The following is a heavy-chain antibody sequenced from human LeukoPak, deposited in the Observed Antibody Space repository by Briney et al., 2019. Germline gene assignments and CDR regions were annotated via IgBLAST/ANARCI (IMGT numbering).Heavy chain of an antibody. CDR3: ARVVGYYDSSGYTDY. CDR2: IYYSGST. D-gene: IGHD3-22*01. J-gene: IGHJ4*02. CDR1: GGSISSSSLY. Sequence: SETLSLTCTVSGGSISSSSLYWGWIRQPPGKGLEWIGSIYYSGSTYYNPSLKSRVTISVDTSKDQCSLKLSSVTAADTAVYYCARVVGYYDSSGYTDYWGQGTLVTVSS. V-gene: IGHV4-39*07.